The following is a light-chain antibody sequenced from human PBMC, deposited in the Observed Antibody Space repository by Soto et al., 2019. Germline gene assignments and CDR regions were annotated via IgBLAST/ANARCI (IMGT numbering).Light chain of an antibody. CDR1: QSVSSSY. Sequence: VLTQSPATLSLSPGERATLSCRASQSVSSSYLAWYQQKPGLAPRLLIYDASSRATGIPDRFSGSGSGTDFTLTISRLEPEDFAVYYCQQYGSSPHTFGPGTKVDIK. CDR3: QQYGSSPHT. CDR2: DAS. V-gene: IGKV3D-20*01. J-gene: IGKJ3*01.